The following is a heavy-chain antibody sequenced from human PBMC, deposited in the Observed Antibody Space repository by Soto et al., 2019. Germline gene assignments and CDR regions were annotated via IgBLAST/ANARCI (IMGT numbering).Heavy chain of an antibody. J-gene: IGHJ4*02. CDR1: GGSIISGY. Sequence: SETLSLTCTVSGGSIISGYWSWIRQPPGKGLEWIGYISYSGNTNYNPSLKSRVTMSVDTPKNQFSLRLSSVTTADTAVYYCAGLRGYAGSPIDYWGQGTLVTVSS. V-gene: IGHV4-59*01. CDR2: ISYSGNT. D-gene: IGHD2-15*01. CDR3: AGLRGYAGSPIDY.